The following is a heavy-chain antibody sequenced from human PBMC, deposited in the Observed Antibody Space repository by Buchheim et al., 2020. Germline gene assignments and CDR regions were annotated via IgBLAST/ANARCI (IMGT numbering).Heavy chain of an antibody. Sequence: QVTLRESGPALVKPTQTLTLTCTFSGFSLSTSGMCVSWIRQPPGKALEWLALIDWDDATYYSTSLKTRLTISKDPSKNQVVLTMANMDPVDTATYYCARNLVGATTVGGFDYWGQGTL. CDR3: ARNLVGATTVGGFDY. J-gene: IGHJ4*02. D-gene: IGHD1-26*01. CDR2: IDWDDAT. V-gene: IGHV2-70*01. CDR1: GFSLSTSGMC.